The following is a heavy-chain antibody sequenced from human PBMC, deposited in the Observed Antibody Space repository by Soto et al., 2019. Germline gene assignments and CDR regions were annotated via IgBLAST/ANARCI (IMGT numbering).Heavy chain of an antibody. CDR3: ERAWGTPRDY. CDR2: MNPNSGNT. D-gene: IGHD3-16*01. J-gene: IGHJ4*02. Sequence: QVQLVQSGAEVKKPGASVKVSCKASGYTFTSYDINWVRQATGQGLEWMGWMNPNSGNTGYAQKFQGRVTMTRNTSMSTTSMELRSLRAEETAVYYCERAWGTPRDYWGQGTLVTVSS. V-gene: IGHV1-8*01. CDR1: GYTFTSYD.